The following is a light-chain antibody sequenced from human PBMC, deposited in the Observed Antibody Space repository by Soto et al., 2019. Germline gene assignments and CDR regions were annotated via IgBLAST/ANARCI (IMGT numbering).Light chain of an antibody. CDR1: QSVSTF. J-gene: IGKJ4*01. V-gene: IGKV3-11*01. CDR2: DAS. CDR3: QQRSNWPLT. Sequence: EIVLTQSPATVSLSPGEIATLSCRASQSVSTFLACYQQKPGQAPRLLIYDASNRATGIPDRFSGSGAGTDFLLTSSSLEPEDVEVYYCQQRSNWPLTFGGGTKVEIK.